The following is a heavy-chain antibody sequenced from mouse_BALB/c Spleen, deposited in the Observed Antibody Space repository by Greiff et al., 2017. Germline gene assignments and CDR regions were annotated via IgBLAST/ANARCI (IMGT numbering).Heavy chain of an antibody. Sequence: VQLKQSGPELMKPGASVKISCKASGYSFTSYYMHWVKQSHGKSLEWIGYIDPFNGGTSYNQKFKGKATLTVDKSSSTAYMHLSSLTSEDSAVYYCARSTVVAHWYFDVWGAGTTVTVSS. V-gene: IGHV1S135*01. CDR3: ARSTVVAHWYFDV. J-gene: IGHJ1*01. CDR1: GYSFTSYY. D-gene: IGHD1-1*01. CDR2: IDPFNGGT.